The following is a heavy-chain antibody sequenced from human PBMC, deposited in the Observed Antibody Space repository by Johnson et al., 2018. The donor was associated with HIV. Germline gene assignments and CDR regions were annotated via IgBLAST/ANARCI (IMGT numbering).Heavy chain of an antibody. CDR1: EFIVSGNY. CDR2: INCGGSI. Sequence: VHLVESGGGLVRPGGSLRLSCAASEFIVSGNYMTWVRQAPGKGLEWVSVINCGGSIYYDDSVKGRFTISRDNAKNTLYLQMNSMRADDTALYSCAEGFKVRVAGAFDMWGQGTKVTVSS. CDR3: AEGFKVRVAGAFDM. J-gene: IGHJ3*02. D-gene: IGHD6-19*01. V-gene: IGHV3-66*02.